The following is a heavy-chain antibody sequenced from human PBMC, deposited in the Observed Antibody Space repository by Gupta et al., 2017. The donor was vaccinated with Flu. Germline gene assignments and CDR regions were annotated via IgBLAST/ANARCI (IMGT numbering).Heavy chain of an antibody. V-gene: IGHV3-21*01. Sequence: EVQLVESGGGLVKPGGSLRLSCAASGFTFSSYNMNWVRQAPGKGLEWVSPISSSGSYIYYADSVKGRFTISRDNAKNSLYLQMNSXRXEDTAVXYCARKDNCGGDCYSFDYWGQGTLVTVSS. CDR2: ISSSGSYI. J-gene: IGHJ4*02. CDR3: ARKDNCGGDCYSFDY. CDR1: GFTFSSYN. D-gene: IGHD2-21*02.